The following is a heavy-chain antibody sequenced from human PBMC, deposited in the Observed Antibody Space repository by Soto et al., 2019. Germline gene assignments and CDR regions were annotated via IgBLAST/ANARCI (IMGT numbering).Heavy chain of an antibody. V-gene: IGHV4-31*03. D-gene: IGHD3-16*02. J-gene: IGHJ6*02. CDR2: IYYSGST. CDR3: ARDGVGLRLGELSFDYYGMDV. CDR1: GGSISSGGYY. Sequence: QVQLQESGPGLVKPSQTLSLTCTVSGGSISSGGYYWSWIRQHPGKGLEWIGYIYYSGSTYYNPSLKSRVTISVDTSKNQFSLKLSSVTAADTAVYYCARDGVGLRLGELSFDYYGMDVWGQGTTVTVSS.